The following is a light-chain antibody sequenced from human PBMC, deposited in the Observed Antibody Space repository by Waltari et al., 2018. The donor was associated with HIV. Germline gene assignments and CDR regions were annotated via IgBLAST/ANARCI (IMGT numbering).Light chain of an antibody. CDR2: EVS. CDR3: CSYAGSSTYVV. CDR1: SSDVGSYNV. J-gene: IGLJ2*01. Sequence: QSALTQPASVSGSPGQSITISCTGTSSDVGSYNVVSWYQQHPGKAPKRMIYEVSKRPSGVSNGFSGSKSSSTASLTISGLQAEDEADYHGCSYAGSSTYVVFGGGTKLTVL. V-gene: IGLV2-23*02.